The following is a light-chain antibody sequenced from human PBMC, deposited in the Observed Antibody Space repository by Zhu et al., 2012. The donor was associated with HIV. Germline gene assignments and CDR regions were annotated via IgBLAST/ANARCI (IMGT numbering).Light chain of an antibody. CDR2: YTS. V-gene: IGKV3-20*01. CDR3: QQYGSAPSIS. J-gene: IGKJ5*01. Sequence: VLTQSPGTLSFSPGERATLSCRASQTVNTKYLAWYRQKSGQAPNLLIYYTSTRATGIPERFSGSGSGTDFTLTISSLEPEDSAVYYCQQYGSAPSISFGQGTRLEIK. CDR1: QTVNTKY.